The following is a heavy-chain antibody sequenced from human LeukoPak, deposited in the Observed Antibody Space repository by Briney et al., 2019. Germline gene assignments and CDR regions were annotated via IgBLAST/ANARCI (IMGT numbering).Heavy chain of an antibody. CDR2: IYSGGST. D-gene: IGHD1-26*01. Sequence: PGGSLRLSCAASGFTVSSNYMSWVRQAPGKGLEWVSVIYSGGSTYYADSVKGRFTISRDNSKNTLYLQMNSLRAEDTAAYYCARALPELIIDYYFDYWGQGTLVTVSS. CDR1: GFTVSSNY. CDR3: ARALPELIIDYYFDY. V-gene: IGHV3-53*01. J-gene: IGHJ4*02.